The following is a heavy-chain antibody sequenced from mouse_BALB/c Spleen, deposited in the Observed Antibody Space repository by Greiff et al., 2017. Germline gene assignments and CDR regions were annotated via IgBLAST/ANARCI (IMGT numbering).Heavy chain of an antibody. Sequence: QVQLQQPGAELVKPGASVKLSCKASGYTFTSYWMHWVKQRPGQGLEWIGEINPSNGRTNYNEKFKSKATLTVDKSSSTAYMQLSSLTSEDSAVYYCARANGGYNYWGQGTTLTVSS. D-gene: IGHD1-2*01. J-gene: IGHJ2*01. V-gene: IGHV1S81*02. CDR2: INPSNGRT. CDR1: GYTFTSYW. CDR3: ARANGGYNY.